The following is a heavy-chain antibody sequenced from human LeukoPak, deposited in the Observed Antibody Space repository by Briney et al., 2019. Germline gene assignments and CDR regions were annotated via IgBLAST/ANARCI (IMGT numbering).Heavy chain of an antibody. Sequence: SGGSLRLSCAASGFTFSSYAMSWVRQAPGKGLEWVSAISGSGGSTYYADSVKGRFTISRDNSKNTLYLQMNSLRAEDTAVYYCARGWPGYSSGWYRHWGQGTLVTVSS. J-gene: IGHJ4*02. CDR2: ISGSGGST. CDR1: GFTFSSYA. D-gene: IGHD6-19*01. V-gene: IGHV3-23*01. CDR3: ARGWPGYSSGWYRH.